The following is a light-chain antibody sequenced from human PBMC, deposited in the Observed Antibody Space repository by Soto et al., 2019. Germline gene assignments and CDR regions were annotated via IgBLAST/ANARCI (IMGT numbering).Light chain of an antibody. CDR2: TAS. Sequence: DIQMTQSPSSLSASIGDRLIITCRTSQGVSTFLNWYRQKAGEAPRLLIYTASSLQSGVPSRFSGGGSGTEFTLTINSLQPEDFGTYFCQQSYSSPFTFGPGTKVD. J-gene: IGKJ3*01. CDR1: QGVSTF. V-gene: IGKV1-39*01. CDR3: QQSYSSPFT.